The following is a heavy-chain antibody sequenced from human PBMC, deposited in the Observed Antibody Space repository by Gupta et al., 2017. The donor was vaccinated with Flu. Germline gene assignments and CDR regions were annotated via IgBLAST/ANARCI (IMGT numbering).Heavy chain of an antibody. V-gene: IGHV3-23*01. CDR1: GFTFGSYA. Sequence: SGFTFGSYAMGWVRQAPGKGLEWVSAISANGAGTYYADSVKGRFTISRDNSKNTMYLQMNSLRVDDTAVYYCAKYDGAFDPWGQGTLVTVSS. D-gene: IGHD3-16*01. CDR3: AKYDGAFDP. J-gene: IGHJ5*02. CDR2: ISANGAGT.